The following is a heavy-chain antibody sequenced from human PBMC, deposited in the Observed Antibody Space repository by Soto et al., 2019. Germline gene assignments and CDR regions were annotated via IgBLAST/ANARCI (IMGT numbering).Heavy chain of an antibody. CDR1: GYNFTNFD. V-gene: IGHV1-8*01. CDR2: MNPSSGET. D-gene: IGHD2-15*01. J-gene: IGHJ4*01. Sequence: ASVNVSCKTSGYNFTNFDINWVRQAPGRGLEWMGWMNPSSGETGSAQNFQGRVTMTRDISTRTFFMQLTSLRSEDTAIYYCARLAEYCNGIKCYSNFDFWGRGTQVTVSS. CDR3: ARLAEYCNGIKCYSNFDF.